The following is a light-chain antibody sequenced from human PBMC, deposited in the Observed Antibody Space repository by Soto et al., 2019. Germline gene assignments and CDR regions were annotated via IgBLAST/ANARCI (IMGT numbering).Light chain of an antibody. J-gene: IGLJ2*01. CDR2: LNSDGSH. CDR3: QTWGSGIRVV. V-gene: IGLV4-69*01. Sequence: QSVLTQPPSASASLGASVKLTCTLSSGHSSYAIAWHQQQPEKGPRYLMKLNSDGSHRKGDGIPDRFSGSSSGAERYLTISSLQSEDEADYYCQTWGSGIRVVFGGGTKVTVL. CDR1: SGHSSYA.